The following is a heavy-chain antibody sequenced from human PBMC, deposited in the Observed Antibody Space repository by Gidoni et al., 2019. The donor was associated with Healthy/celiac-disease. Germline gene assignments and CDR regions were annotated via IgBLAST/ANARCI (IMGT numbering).Heavy chain of an antibody. V-gene: IGHV3-33*01. CDR3: ARDSYDYGDYDAFDI. J-gene: IGHJ3*02. Sequence: QVQLVESGGGVVQPGRSLRLSCAASGFTFSSYGMPWVRQAPGKGLEWVAVIWYDGSNKYYADSVKGRFTISRDNSKNTLYLQMNSLRAEDTAVYYCARDSYDYGDYDAFDIWGQGTMVTVSS. D-gene: IGHD4-17*01. CDR1: GFTFSSYG. CDR2: IWYDGSNK.